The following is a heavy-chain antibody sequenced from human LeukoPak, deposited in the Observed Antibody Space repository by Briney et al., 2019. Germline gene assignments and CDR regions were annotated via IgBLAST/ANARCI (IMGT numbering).Heavy chain of an antibody. CDR2: ISWNSGSI. D-gene: IGHD6-13*01. CDR1: GFSFRDCA. Sequence: GGSLRLSCAASGFSFRDCAMHWVRQAPGKGLQWVSGISWNSGSIGYADSVKGRFTISRDNAKNSLYLQMNGLRDEDTAFYYCAKDVFGRIDAAGTRLESWGQGTLVTVSS. CDR3: AKDVFGRIDAAGTRLES. V-gene: IGHV3-9*01. J-gene: IGHJ4*02.